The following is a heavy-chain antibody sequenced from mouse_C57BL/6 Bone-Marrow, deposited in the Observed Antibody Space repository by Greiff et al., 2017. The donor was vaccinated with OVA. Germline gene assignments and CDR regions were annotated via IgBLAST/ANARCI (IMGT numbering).Heavy chain of an antibody. CDR2: IYPRSGNT. V-gene: IGHV1-81*01. CDR3: ARERVLLHDYYAMDY. CDR1: GYTFTSYG. Sequence: VKLQQSGAELARPGASVKLSCKASGYTFTSYGISWVKQRTGQGLEWIGEIYPRSGNTYYNEKFKGKATLTADKSSSTAYMELRSLTSEDSAVYFCARERVLLHDYYAMDYWGQGTSVTVSS. D-gene: IGHD1-1*01. J-gene: IGHJ4*01.